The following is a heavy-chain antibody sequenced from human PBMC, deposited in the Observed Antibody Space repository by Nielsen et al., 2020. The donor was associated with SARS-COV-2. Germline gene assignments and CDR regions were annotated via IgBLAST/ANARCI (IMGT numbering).Heavy chain of an antibody. Sequence: GESLKISCAASGFTFSDYYMSWIRQAPGKGLEWVSYISSSSSYTNYADSVKGRFAISRDNAKNSLYLQMNSLRAEDTAVYYCARDKVINYARAPYYFDHWGQGTLVTVSS. CDR1: GFTFSDYY. D-gene: IGHD4-11*01. CDR2: ISSSSSYT. V-gene: IGHV3-11*06. CDR3: ARDKVINYARAPYYFDH. J-gene: IGHJ4*02.